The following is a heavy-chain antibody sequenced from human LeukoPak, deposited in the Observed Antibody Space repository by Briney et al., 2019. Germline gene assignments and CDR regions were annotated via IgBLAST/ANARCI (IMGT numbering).Heavy chain of an antibody. Sequence: SETLSLTCTDSGGSISSYYWSWIRQPPGKGLEWIGYIYYSGSTNYNPSLKSRVTISVDTSKNQFSLKLSSVTAADTAVYYCARVITNYYYYMDVWGKGTTVTVSS. V-gene: IGHV4-59*01. CDR1: GGSISSYY. J-gene: IGHJ6*03. D-gene: IGHD3-3*01. CDR2: IYYSGST. CDR3: ARVITNYYYYMDV.